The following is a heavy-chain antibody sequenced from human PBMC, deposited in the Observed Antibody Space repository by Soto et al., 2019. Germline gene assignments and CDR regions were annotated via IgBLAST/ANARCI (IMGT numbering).Heavy chain of an antibody. CDR1: GFTVSSNY. J-gene: IGHJ6*03. CDR3: ARDRLSGPYYYYYMDV. D-gene: IGHD6-25*01. Sequence: EVQLVESGGGLVQPGGSLRLSCAASGFTVSSNYMSWVRQAPGKGLEWVSVIYSGGSTYYADSVKGRFTISRDNSKNTLYLQMNSLRAEDTAAYYCARDRLSGPYYYYYMDVWGKGTTVTVSS. V-gene: IGHV3-66*01. CDR2: IYSGGST.